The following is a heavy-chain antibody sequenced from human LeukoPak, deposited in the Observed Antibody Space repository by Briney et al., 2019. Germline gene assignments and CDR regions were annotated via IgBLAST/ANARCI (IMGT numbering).Heavy chain of an antibody. V-gene: IGHV3-23*01. J-gene: IGHJ3*02. CDR3: AKGGGGSSDAFDI. Sequence: GGSLRLSCAASEFTFSSYAMSWVRQAPGKGLEWVSAISGSGGSTYYADSVKGRFTISRDNAKNSLYLQMNSLRAEDMALYYCAKGGGGSSDAFDIWGQGTMVTVSS. CDR2: ISGSGGST. D-gene: IGHD6-6*01. CDR1: EFTFSSYA.